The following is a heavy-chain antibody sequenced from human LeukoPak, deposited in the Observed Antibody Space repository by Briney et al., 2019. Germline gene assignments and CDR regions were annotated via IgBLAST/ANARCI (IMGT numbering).Heavy chain of an antibody. D-gene: IGHD3-22*01. CDR1: GFTFSSYA. CDR3: AKAPSYYYDKAYMDV. J-gene: IGHJ6*03. Sequence: GGSLRLSCAASGFTFSSYAMSWVRQAPGKGLEWVSGISWNSGSIGYADSVKGRFTISRDNAKNSLYLQMNSLRAEDMALYYCAKAPSYYYDKAYMDVWGKGTTVTVSS. CDR2: ISWNSGSI. V-gene: IGHV3-9*03.